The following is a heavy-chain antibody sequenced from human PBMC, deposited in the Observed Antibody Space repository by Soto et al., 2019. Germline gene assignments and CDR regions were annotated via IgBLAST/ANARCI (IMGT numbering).Heavy chain of an antibody. D-gene: IGHD3-16*02. CDR1: GFTFSSYA. V-gene: IGHV3-23*01. Sequence: EVQVLESGGGLVQPGGSLRLSCAASGFTFSSYAMSWVRQAPGKGLEWVSAISGSGGSTYYADSVKGRFTISRDNSKNTLYLQMNSLRAEDTAVYYCAKGAEITFGGVIVIRGRGYFDYWGQGTLVTVSS. CDR3: AKGAEITFGGVIVIRGRGYFDY. CDR2: ISGSGGST. J-gene: IGHJ4*02.